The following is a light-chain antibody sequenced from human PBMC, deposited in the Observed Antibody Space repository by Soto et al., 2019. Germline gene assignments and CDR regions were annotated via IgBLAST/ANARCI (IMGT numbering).Light chain of an antibody. CDR2: NNS. J-gene: IGLJ2*01. V-gene: IGLV1-44*01. Sequence: QSVLPQPPSASGTPGQMVTISCSGSSSNIGSNTVNWYQQLPGMAPKLLIYNNSQRPSGVPDRLSGSKSGTSASLAISGRQSEEEAEYDCAAWEDSLRGREFGGGTKLTVL. CDR1: SSNIGSNT. CDR3: AAWEDSLRGRE.